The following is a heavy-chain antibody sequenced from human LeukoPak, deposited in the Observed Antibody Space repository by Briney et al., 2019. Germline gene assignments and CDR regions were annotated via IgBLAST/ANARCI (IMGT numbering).Heavy chain of an antibody. V-gene: IGHV1-69*04. CDR1: GGTFSSYT. CDR3: ARESVPAAIFTAYWFDP. J-gene: IGHJ5*02. D-gene: IGHD2-2*01. Sequence: SVKVSCKASGGTFSSYTISWVRQAPGQGLEWIGRIIPILGIANYAQKFQGRVTITADKSTGTAYMELSSLRSEDTAVCYCARESVPAAIFTAYWFDPWGQGTLVTVSS. CDR2: IIPILGIA.